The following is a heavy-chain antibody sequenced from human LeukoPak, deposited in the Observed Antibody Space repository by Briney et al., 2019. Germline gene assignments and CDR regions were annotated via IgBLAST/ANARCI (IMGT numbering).Heavy chain of an antibody. Sequence: SETLSLTCTVSGGSISSYYWSWIRQPAGKGLEWIGRIYTSGSTNYNPSLKSRVTMSVDTSKNQFSLKLSSVTAADTAVYYCAREGGSGSFNYYYYYMDVWGKGTTVTVS. D-gene: IGHD3-10*01. CDR3: AREGGSGSFNYYYYYMDV. J-gene: IGHJ6*03. V-gene: IGHV4-4*07. CDR2: IYTSGST. CDR1: GGSISSYY.